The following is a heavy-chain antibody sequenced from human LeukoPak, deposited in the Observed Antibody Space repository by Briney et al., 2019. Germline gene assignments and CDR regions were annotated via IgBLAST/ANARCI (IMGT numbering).Heavy chain of an antibody. CDR1: GGTFSSYA. CDR3: ARGEDSSGYYDDAFDI. Sequence: GASVKVSYKASGGTFSSYAISWVRQAPGRGLEWMGWWNPNSGNTGYAQKFQGRVTITRNTSISTAYMELSSLRSEDTAVYYCARGEDSSGYYDDAFDIWGQGTMVTVSS. V-gene: IGHV1-8*03. D-gene: IGHD3-22*01. J-gene: IGHJ3*02. CDR2: WNPNSGNT.